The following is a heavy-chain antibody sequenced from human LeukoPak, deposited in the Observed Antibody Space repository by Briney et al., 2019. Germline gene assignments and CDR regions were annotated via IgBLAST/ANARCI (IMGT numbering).Heavy chain of an antibody. CDR1: GFTFSNYA. CDR3: AELGITMIGGV. Sequence: GGSLRLSCAVSGFTFSNYAMSWVRQAPGKGLEWVANIKQDGSEKYYVDSVKGRFTISRDNAKNSLYLQMNSLRAEDTAVYYCAELGITMIGGVWGKGTTVTISS. V-gene: IGHV3-7*01. J-gene: IGHJ6*04. CDR2: IKQDGSEK. D-gene: IGHD3-10*02.